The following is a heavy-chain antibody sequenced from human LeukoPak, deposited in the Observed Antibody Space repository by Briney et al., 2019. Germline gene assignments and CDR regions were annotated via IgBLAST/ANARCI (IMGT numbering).Heavy chain of an antibody. J-gene: IGHJ4*02. V-gene: IGHV1-46*01. Sequence: APVKVSCKASGYTFTSYYMHWVRQAPGQGREWMGIINPSGGSTSYAQKFQGRVTMTRDTSTSTIYMELSSLRSEDTAVYYCASASSGYYYIIDYWGQGTLVTVSS. CDR2: INPSGGST. CDR3: ASASSGYYYIIDY. D-gene: IGHD3-22*01. CDR1: GYTFTSYY.